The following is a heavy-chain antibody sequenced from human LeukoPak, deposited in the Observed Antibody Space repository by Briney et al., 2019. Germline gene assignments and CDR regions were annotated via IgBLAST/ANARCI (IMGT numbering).Heavy chain of an antibody. V-gene: IGHV3-30*01. CDR2: ISYDGSNK. J-gene: IGHJ4*02. D-gene: IGHD5-12*01. Sequence: GRSLRLSCAASGFTFSSYAMHWVRQAPGKGLEWVAVISYDGSNKYYADSVKGRFTISRDNSKNTLYLQMNSLRAEDTAVYYCAKDRRVDIVATIEYWGQGTLVTVSS. CDR3: AKDRRVDIVATIEY. CDR1: GFTFSSYA.